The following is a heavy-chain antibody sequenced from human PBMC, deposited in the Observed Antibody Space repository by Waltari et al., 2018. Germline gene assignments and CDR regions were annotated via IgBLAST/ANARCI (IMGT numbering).Heavy chain of an antibody. Sequence: QVQLVQSGAEVKKPGSSVKVSCKASGGTFSSYAISWVRQAPGQGLEWMGGIIPIFGTANYAQKFQGRVTITADEFMSTAYMELSSLRSEDTAVYYCATPAYCGGDCSPGDAFDIWGQGTMVTVSS. CDR1: GGTFSSYA. V-gene: IGHV1-69*01. CDR3: ATPAYCGGDCSPGDAFDI. D-gene: IGHD2-21*01. J-gene: IGHJ3*02. CDR2: IIPIFGTA.